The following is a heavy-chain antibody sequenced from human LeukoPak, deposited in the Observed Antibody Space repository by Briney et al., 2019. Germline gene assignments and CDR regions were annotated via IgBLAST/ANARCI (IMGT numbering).Heavy chain of an antibody. Sequence: GGSLRLSCAASGFTFSSNYMSWVRQAPGKGLEWVSVIYSGGSTYYADSVKGRFTISRDNSKNTLYLQMNSLRAEDTAVYYCAREDDRYDFWSEENFDYWGQGTLVTVSS. CDR3: AREDDRYDFWSEENFDY. V-gene: IGHV3-53*01. CDR1: GFTFSSNY. J-gene: IGHJ4*02. CDR2: IYSGGST. D-gene: IGHD3-3*01.